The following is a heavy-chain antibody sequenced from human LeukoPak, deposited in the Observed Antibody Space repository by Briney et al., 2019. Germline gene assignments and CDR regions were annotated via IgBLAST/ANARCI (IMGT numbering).Heavy chain of an antibody. CDR1: GGSFSGYY. V-gene: IGHV4-34*01. CDR3: ARKDIVVAFDP. J-gene: IGHJ5*02. D-gene: IGHD2-15*01. Sequence: SSETLSLTCAVYGGSFSGYYWSWIRQPPGKGLGWIGEINHSGSTNYNPSLKSRVTISVDTSKNQFSLKLSSVTAADTAVYYCARKDIVVAFDPWGQGTLVTVSS. CDR2: INHSGST.